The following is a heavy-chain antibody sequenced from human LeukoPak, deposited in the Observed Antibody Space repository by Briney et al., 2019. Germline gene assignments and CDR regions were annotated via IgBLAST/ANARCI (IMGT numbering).Heavy chain of an antibody. J-gene: IGHJ6*04. D-gene: IGHD2-2*01. CDR2: ISGSGGST. CDR3: AKDGPPNIVVVPAPPYYYYGRDV. V-gene: IGHV3-23*01. CDR1: GFTFSSYA. Sequence: GGSLRLSCAASGFTFSSYAMSWVRQAPGKGLEWVSAISGSGGSTYYADSVKGRFTISRDNSKNTLYLQMNSLRAEDTAVYYCAKDGPPNIVVVPAPPYYYYGRDVWGKGTTVTVS.